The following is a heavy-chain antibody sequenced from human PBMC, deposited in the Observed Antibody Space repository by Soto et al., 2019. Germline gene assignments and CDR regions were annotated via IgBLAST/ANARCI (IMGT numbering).Heavy chain of an antibody. D-gene: IGHD3-22*01. CDR1: GFTFSSYS. CDR2: ISSSSSTI. CDR3: ARKVSYYDSSGYYVDYFDY. Sequence: ESGGGLVQPGGSLRLSCAASGFTFSSYSMNWVRQAPGKGLEWVSYISSSSSTIYYADSVKGRFTISRDNAKNSLYLQMNSLRAEDTAVYYCARKVSYYDSSGYYVDYFDYWGQGTLVTVSS. V-gene: IGHV3-48*01. J-gene: IGHJ4*02.